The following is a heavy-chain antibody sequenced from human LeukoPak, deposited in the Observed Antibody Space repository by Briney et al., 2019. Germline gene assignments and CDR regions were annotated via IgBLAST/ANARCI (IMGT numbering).Heavy chain of an antibody. CDR2: ISYDGSNK. J-gene: IGHJ4*02. CDR1: GFXFSSYA. CDR3: AGVSESGWSYFDY. D-gene: IGHD6-19*01. V-gene: IGHV3-30*03. Sequence: GRSLRLSCAASGFXFSSYAMHWVRQAPGKGLEWVAVISYDGSNKYYADSVKGRFSISRDNSKNTLYLQMSSLRDEDTAVYYCAGVSESGWSYFDYWGQGTLVTFSS.